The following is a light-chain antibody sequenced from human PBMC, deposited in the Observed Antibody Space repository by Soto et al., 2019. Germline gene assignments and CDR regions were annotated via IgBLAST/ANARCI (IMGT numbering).Light chain of an antibody. CDR1: QSVGGSH. J-gene: IGKJ4*01. CDR3: QQYDNWPLT. Sequence: EIVLTQSPGTLSLSPGERATLSCRASQSVGGSHLGWYQQKPGQGPRLLIYAAYSRATGIPDRFSGSGSGTDFTLTISSLQSEDFALYYCQQYDNWPLTFGGGTKVDIK. V-gene: IGKV3-20*01. CDR2: AAY.